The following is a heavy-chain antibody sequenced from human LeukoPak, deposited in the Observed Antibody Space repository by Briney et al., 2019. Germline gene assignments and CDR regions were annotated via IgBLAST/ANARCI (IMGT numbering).Heavy chain of an antibody. Sequence: SGTLSLTCDVSGGSINTSHWWSWLRQPPGKGLEWIGEINHSGSTNYNPSLKSRVTISVDTSKNQFSLKLSSVTAADTAVYYCARVEARGFGPWGQGTLVTVSS. CDR2: INHSGST. D-gene: IGHD3-10*01. V-gene: IGHV4-4*02. CDR1: GGSINTSHW. J-gene: IGHJ5*02. CDR3: ARVEARGFGP.